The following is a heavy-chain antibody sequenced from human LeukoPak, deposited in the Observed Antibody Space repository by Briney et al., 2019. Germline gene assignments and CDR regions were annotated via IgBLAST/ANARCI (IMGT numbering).Heavy chain of an antibody. V-gene: IGHV3-64*02. CDR1: GFTLSTYG. Sequence: PGGSLRLSCAASGFTLSTYGMVWVRQAPGKGLEYVSAITGDGSSIFYADSVKGRFTISRDNSRNTLFLQMDGLRTEDMAVYYCARAMTRDYDLGHDYWGQGTLVTVSS. D-gene: IGHD3-22*01. CDR2: ITGDGSSI. J-gene: IGHJ4*02. CDR3: ARAMTRDYDLGHDY.